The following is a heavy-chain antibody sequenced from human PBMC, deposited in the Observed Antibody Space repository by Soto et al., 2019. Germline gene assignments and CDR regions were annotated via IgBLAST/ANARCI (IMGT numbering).Heavy chain of an antibody. Sequence: SETLSLTCTVSGGSISSDYWNWIRQPAGKGLEWIGRIYISENTHYNPSLRSRVSMSLDTSKNQLSLNLSSVTAADTAVYYCARGVGRSSWTSFDSWGQGTLVTVSS. V-gene: IGHV4-4*07. J-gene: IGHJ4*02. D-gene: IGHD6-13*01. CDR2: IYISENT. CDR3: ARGVGRSSWTSFDS. CDR1: GGSISSDY.